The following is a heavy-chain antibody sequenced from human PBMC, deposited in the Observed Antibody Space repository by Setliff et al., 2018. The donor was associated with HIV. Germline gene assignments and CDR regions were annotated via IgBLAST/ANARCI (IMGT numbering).Heavy chain of an antibody. V-gene: IGHV3-7*01. CDR1: GFNFRDSW. Sequence: GGSLRLSCSTSGFNFRDSWMSWLRLAPGKGLEWVANISPDTSERYSVDSVRGRFTVSRDNAKSSLYLQMNSLRAEDTAVYYCAREALVSSYYFDYWGQGTLVTVSS. CDR2: ISPDTSER. J-gene: IGHJ4*02. CDR3: AREALVSSYYFDY. D-gene: IGHD6-6*01.